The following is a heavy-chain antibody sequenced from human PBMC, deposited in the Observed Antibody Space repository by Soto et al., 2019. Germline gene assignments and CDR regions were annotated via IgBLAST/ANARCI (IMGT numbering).Heavy chain of an antibody. J-gene: IGHJ5*02. CDR1: GGSISSSSYY. CDR2: IYYSGST. CDR3: ARDWRGYLQGLDP. D-gene: IGHD3-3*01. Sequence: SETLSLTCTVSGGSISSSSYYWGWIRQPPGKGLEWIGSIYYSGSTYYNPSLKSRVTISVDTSKNQFSLKLSSVTAADTAVYYCARDWRGYLQGLDPWGQGTLVTVSS. V-gene: IGHV4-39*02.